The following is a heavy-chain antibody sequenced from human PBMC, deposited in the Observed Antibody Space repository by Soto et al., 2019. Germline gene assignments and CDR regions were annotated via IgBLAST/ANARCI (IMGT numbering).Heavy chain of an antibody. V-gene: IGHV1-8*01. Sequence: QVRLVQSGAEVKKPGASVKVSCKASGYTFTSYDINWVRQATGQGLEGMGWRNPNSGNTGYAQKFQGRVTMTRNTSISTAYMELSSLRSEDTAVYYCAIVATTATTQPFDYWGQGTLVTVSS. D-gene: IGHD5-12*01. CDR3: AIVATTATTQPFDY. CDR2: RNPNSGNT. CDR1: GYTFTSYD. J-gene: IGHJ4*02.